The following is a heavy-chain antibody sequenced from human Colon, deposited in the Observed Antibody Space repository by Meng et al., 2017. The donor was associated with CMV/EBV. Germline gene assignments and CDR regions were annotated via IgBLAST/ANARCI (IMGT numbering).Heavy chain of an antibody. CDR3: AKGYDFWSGYSEHYFDY. Sequence: GESLKISCAAYGFTFSSYAMSWVRQAPGKGLEWVSAISGSGGSTYYADSVKGRFTISRDNSKNTLYLQMNSLRAEDTAVYYCAKGYDFWSGYSEHYFDYWGQGTLVTVSS. J-gene: IGHJ4*02. CDR1: GFTFSSYA. CDR2: ISGSGGST. V-gene: IGHV3-23*01. D-gene: IGHD3-3*01.